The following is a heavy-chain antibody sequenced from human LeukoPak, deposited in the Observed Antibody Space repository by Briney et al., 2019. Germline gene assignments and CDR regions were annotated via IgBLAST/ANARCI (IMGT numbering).Heavy chain of an antibody. V-gene: IGHV4-34*01. CDR2: INHSGST. CDR1: GGSFSGYY. J-gene: IGHJ4*02. D-gene: IGHD2-15*01. Sequence: SETLSLTCAVYGGSFSGYYWSWIRQPPGEGLEWIGEINHSGSTNYNPSLKSRVTISVDTSKSQFSLKLSSVTAADTAVYYCARGMGMVVDYWGQGTLVTVSS. CDR3: ARGMGMVVDY.